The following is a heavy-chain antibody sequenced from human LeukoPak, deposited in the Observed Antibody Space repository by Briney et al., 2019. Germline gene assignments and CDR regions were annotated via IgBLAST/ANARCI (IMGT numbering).Heavy chain of an antibody. Sequence: GGSLRLSCAASGFTFSSYWMSWVRQAPGKGLEWVANIKQDGSEKYYVDSVKGRFTISRDNAKNSLYLQMNSLRAEDTAVYYCARAVTTPYYYYYMDVWGKGTTVTVSS. J-gene: IGHJ6*03. CDR2: IKQDGSEK. CDR1: GFTFSSYW. CDR3: ARAVTTPYYYYYMDV. D-gene: IGHD4-11*01. V-gene: IGHV3-7*01.